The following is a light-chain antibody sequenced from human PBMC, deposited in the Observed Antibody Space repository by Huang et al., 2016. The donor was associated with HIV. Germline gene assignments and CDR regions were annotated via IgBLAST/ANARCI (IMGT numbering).Light chain of an antibody. J-gene: IGKJ4*01. CDR2: DAS. CDR1: QSVSDY. V-gene: IGKV3-11*01. CDR3: QHRSSWSLT. Sequence: EIVLTQSPATLSLSPGARATLSCRACQSVSDYLAWYQQKPGQAPRLLIYDASNRATGIPARFSGSGSGTYFTLTIDSLEAEDVAVYYCQHRSSWSLTFGGGTKVEIK.